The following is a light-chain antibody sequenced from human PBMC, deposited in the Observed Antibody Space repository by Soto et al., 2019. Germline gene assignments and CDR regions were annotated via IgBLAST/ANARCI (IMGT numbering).Light chain of an antibody. CDR2: GKT. Sequence: QSVLTQPPSVSGAPGQGVTISCTGGSSNIGAGYDVHWYQQLPGTAPKLLIYGKTNRPSGVPDRFSGSKSGTSASLAISGLQAEDEADYFCSSYTTTNTLWVFGGGTKLTVL. CDR1: SSNIGAGYD. CDR3: SSYTTTNTLWV. V-gene: IGLV1-40*01. J-gene: IGLJ3*02.